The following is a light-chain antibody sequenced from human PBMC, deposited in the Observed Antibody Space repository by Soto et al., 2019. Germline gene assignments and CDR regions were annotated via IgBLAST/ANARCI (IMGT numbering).Light chain of an antibody. CDR3: GAWDDRLNGYV. Sequence: QSVLTQPPSSSGTPGQRVTISCSGISSNIGSNPVNWFQQLPGSAPKLLIYSHNHRPSGVPDRFSGSKSGTSAFLAIRGLLLEDEAAYYCGAWDDRLNGYVFGTGTKVTVL. CDR1: SSNIGSNP. CDR2: SHN. J-gene: IGLJ1*01. V-gene: IGLV1-44*01.